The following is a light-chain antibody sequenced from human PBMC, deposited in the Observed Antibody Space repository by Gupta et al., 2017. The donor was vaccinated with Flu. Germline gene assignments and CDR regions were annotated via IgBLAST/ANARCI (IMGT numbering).Light chain of an antibody. CDR3: QQYNRFST. CDR1: QSVRRW. CDR2: KVS. J-gene: IGKJ4*01. Sequence: SPPPLSASVGDSVTITCRASQSVRRWLAWYQQKPGNVPKLLITKVSDLQPGVSSRFSGSGSETQFTLTISSLQPDDFATYYCQQYNRFSTFGGGTKVEI. V-gene: IGKV1-5*03.